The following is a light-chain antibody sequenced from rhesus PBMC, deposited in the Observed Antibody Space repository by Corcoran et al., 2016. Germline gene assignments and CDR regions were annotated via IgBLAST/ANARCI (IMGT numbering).Light chain of an antibody. CDR3: QQYSSSPPT. V-gene: IGKV1-22*01. Sequence: DIQMTQSPSSLSASVGDTVTITCRASQSISSWLAWYQQKPGNAPKHLIYKASTLQSGVPSRFSGSGSGTDFTLTISSLQSEDFATYYCQQYSSSPPTFGGGTKVEIK. J-gene: IGKJ4*01. CDR1: QSISSW. CDR2: KAS.